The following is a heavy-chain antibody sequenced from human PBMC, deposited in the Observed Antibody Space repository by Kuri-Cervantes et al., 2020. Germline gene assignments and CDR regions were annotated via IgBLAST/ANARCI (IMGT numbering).Heavy chain of an antibody. CDR3: ARGGYYYDNTVYSNKTSPDAFDI. J-gene: IGHJ3*02. CDR2: IYTSGSP. V-gene: IGHV4-4*07. D-gene: IGHD3-22*01. Sequence: GSLRLSCTVSGGSITSYYWSWIRQPAGKGLQWIGRIYTSGSPNYNPSLKSRVTISLGKSKNQFSLKLSSVTAADTAVFYCARGGYYYDNTVYSNKTSPDAFDIWSQGTMVTVSS. CDR1: GGSITSYY.